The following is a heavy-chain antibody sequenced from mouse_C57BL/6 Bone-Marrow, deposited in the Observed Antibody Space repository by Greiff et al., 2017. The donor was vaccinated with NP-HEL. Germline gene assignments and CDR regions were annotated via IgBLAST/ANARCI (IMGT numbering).Heavy chain of an antibody. J-gene: IGHJ1*03. D-gene: IGHD2-5*01. CDR3: ARPYYSNYVPYYFDV. CDR1: GFTFSDYY. CDR2: ISNGGGST. Sequence: EVKLMESGGGLVQPGGSLKLSCAASGFTFSDYYMYWVRQTPEKRLEWVAYISNGGGSTYYPDTVKGRFTISRDNAKNTLYLQMSRLKSEDTAMYYCARPYYSNYVPYYFDVWGTGTTVTVSS. V-gene: IGHV5-12*01.